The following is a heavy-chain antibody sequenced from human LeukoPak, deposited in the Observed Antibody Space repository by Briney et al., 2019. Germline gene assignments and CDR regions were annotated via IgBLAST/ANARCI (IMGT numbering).Heavy chain of an antibody. J-gene: IGHJ4*02. CDR1: GFTFSSYE. Sequence: PGGSLRLSCAASGFTFSSYEMNWVRQASGKGLEWVSYISSSGSTIYYADSVKGRFTISRDNAKNSLYLQMNSLRAEDTAVYYCARVRGGYNSFYFDYWGQGTLVTVSS. V-gene: IGHV3-48*03. D-gene: IGHD5-24*01. CDR2: ISSSGSTI. CDR3: ARVRGGYNSFYFDY.